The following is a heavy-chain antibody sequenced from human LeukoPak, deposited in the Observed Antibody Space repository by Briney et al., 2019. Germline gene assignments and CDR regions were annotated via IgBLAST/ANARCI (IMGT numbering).Heavy chain of an antibody. Sequence: GGSLRLSCAASGFTLSTYAMHWVRQAPGKGLEWVAVISHDGSNIFYADSVKGRFTISRDSSKNTLYLQMNSLRAEDTAVYYCARDMNWNSVDYWGQGTLVTVSS. CDR2: ISHDGSNI. CDR1: GFTLSTYA. V-gene: IGHV3-30-3*01. D-gene: IGHD1-7*01. J-gene: IGHJ4*02. CDR3: ARDMNWNSVDY.